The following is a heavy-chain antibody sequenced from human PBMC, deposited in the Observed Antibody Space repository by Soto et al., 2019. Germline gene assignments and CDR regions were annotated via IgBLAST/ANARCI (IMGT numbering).Heavy chain of an antibody. D-gene: IGHD2-8*01. J-gene: IGHJ5*02. CDR3: SRSLNA. Sequence: GGSLRLSCAASGFTFSTYWMDWVRQTPGKGLEWVANINQDGSEKNYVDSVKGRFTISRDNAKNSLYLQMSSLTAEDSALYYCSRSLNAWGQGTLVTVSS. V-gene: IGHV3-7*03. CDR2: INQDGSEK. CDR1: GFTFSTYW.